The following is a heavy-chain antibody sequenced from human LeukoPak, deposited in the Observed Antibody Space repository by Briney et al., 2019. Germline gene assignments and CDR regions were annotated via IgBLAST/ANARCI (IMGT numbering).Heavy chain of an antibody. V-gene: IGHV3-33*05. J-gene: IGHJ4*02. D-gene: IGHD5-18*01. CDR2: ISYDGSNK. CDR1: GFIFSGSS. CDR3: ARGGYSYAIDY. Sequence: GGSLRLSCAASGFIFSGSSMHWVRQAPGKGLEWVAVISYDGSNKYYADSVKGRFTISRDNSKNTLYLQMNSLRAEDTAVYYCARGGYSYAIDYWGQGTLVTVSS.